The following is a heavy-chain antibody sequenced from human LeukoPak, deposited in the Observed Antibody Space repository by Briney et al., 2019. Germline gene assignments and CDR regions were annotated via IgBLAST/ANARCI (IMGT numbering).Heavy chain of an antibody. CDR1: GVSLSGYY. V-gene: IGHV4-34*01. D-gene: IGHD2-2*01. CDR2: INHTGRT. CDR3: ARQGRFDSASCYSGWFDP. Sequence: PSGTLSLTCGVSGVSLSGYYWSWIRQPPGKGLQWIGEINHTGRTNYNPSLKSRVTISLHPSKNQFSLNLTSVTAADTAVYYCARQGRFDSASCYSGWFDPWGQGTLAIVSS. J-gene: IGHJ5*02.